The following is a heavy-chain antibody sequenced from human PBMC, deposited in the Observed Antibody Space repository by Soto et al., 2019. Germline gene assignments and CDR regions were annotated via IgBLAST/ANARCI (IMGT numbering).Heavy chain of an antibody. D-gene: IGHD3-22*01. Sequence: QVQLVESGGGVVQPGRSLRLSCATSGFIFSSYGMHWVRQVPGKGLEWVAVIWYDGSKKYYADSVKGRFTISRDNSKNTLYLQMNSLRAEDTAVYYCALFRGGDSSGSFDYWGQGTLVTVSS. CDR2: IWYDGSKK. CDR1: GFIFSSYG. V-gene: IGHV3-33*01. J-gene: IGHJ4*02. CDR3: ALFRGGDSSGSFDY.